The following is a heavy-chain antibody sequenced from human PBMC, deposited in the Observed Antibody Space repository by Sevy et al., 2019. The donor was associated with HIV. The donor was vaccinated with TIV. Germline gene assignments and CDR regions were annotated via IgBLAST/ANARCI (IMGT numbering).Heavy chain of an antibody. CDR3: IPRDTIALVLAAPYYFDY. Sequence: GGSLRLSCAASGFTFSSYAMHWVRQAPGKGLEWVAVISYDGSNKYYADSVKGRFTISRVNSKNTLYLQMNSLRAEDTAVYYCIPRDTIALVLAAPYYFDYWGQGTLVTVSS. D-gene: IGHD2-2*01. CDR2: ISYDGSNK. J-gene: IGHJ4*02. V-gene: IGHV3-30-3*01. CDR1: GFTFSSYA.